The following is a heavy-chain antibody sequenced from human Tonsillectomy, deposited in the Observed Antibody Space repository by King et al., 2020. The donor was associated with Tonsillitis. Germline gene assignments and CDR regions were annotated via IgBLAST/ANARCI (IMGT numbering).Heavy chain of an antibody. CDR2: IYHSGST. V-gene: IGHV4-30-2*01. J-gene: IGHJ3*02. Sequence: LQLQESGSGLVKPSQTLSLTCAVSVGSISSGGNSWNWIRQPPGKGLEWIGYIYHSGSTSYNPSLKSRATISVDRSKNQFSLKLSPVTAADTAVYYCARGNYGDYKAPDAFDIWGQGTMVTVSS. CDR1: VGSISSGGNS. D-gene: IGHD4-17*01. CDR3: ARGNYGDYKAPDAFDI.